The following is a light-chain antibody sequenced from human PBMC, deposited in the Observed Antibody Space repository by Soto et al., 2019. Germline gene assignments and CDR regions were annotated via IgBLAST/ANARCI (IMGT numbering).Light chain of an antibody. CDR1: QSVSSN. CDR2: GAS. J-gene: IGKJ5*01. V-gene: IGKV3-15*01. Sequence: EIVMTQSPAALSLSPGERAALSCRASQSVSSNLAWYQQKPGQAPRLLIYGASTRATGIPDRFSGSGSGTDFTLTISRLEPEDSAVYYCQQHNQWPITFGQGTRLEIK. CDR3: QQHNQWPIT.